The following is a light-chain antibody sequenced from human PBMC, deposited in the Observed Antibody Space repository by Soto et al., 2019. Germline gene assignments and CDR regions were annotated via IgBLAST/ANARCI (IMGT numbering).Light chain of an antibody. J-gene: IGKJ4*01. V-gene: IGKV1-12*01. CDR1: QGVGTR. CDR3: QQGDSFPLT. Sequence: DIQMTQSPSSVSASVGDRVTITCRASQGVGTRLAWFQQKPGEAPRLLIYTASTLHSGVPSRFSGSGSGTDFTLTITSLQPEDFATYYCQQGDSFPLTFGGGTKVEIK. CDR2: TAS.